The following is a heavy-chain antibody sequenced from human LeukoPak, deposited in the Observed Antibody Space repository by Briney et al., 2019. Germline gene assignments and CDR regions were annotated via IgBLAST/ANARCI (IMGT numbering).Heavy chain of an antibody. CDR1: GYSFTSYW. CDR2: IYPGDSDT. CDR3: ARQGKYCSSTSCFDY. D-gene: IGHD2-2*01. V-gene: IGHV5-51*01. Sequence: GESLKISCKGSGYSFTSYWIGWVRQMPGKGLEWMGIIYPGDSDTRYSPSFQGQVTISADKSISTAYLQWSSLKASDAAMYYCARQGKYCSSTSCFDYWGQGTLVTVSS. J-gene: IGHJ4*02.